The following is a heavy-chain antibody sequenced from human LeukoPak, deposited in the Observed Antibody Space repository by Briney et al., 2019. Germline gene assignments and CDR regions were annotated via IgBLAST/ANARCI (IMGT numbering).Heavy chain of an antibody. CDR1: GFTFSNYA. CDR3: ARDSTYYYDSGSSGPHYFDN. V-gene: IGHV3-30*01. D-gene: IGHD3-10*01. J-gene: IGHJ4*02. CDR2: ISSGGTYE. Sequence: GKSLRLSCAASGFTFSNYAMHWVHQAPGKGLEWVSLISSGGTYEYYADSVKGRFTISRDNSKNTLYLQLNSLRAEDTAVYYCARDSTYYYDSGSSGPHYFDNWGQGTLVTASS.